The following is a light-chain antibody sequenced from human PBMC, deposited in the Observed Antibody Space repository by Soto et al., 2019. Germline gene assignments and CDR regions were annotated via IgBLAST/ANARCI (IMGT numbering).Light chain of an antibody. V-gene: IGKV1-39*01. J-gene: IGKJ1*01. CDR2: ETS. CDR3: QESFFAPPT. CDR1: QNVRSY. Sequence: DVQMTQSPSSLSASVGERVTITCRASQNVRSYLSWYQQKPGKAPKLLIFETSTLQTGVPSRFTGAGSGTDFTITISSLQPEDFATYYCQESFFAPPTFGQGTKVEI.